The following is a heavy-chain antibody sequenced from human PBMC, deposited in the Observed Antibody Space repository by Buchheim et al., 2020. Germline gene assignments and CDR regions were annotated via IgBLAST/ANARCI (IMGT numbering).Heavy chain of an antibody. Sequence: EVQLVESGGGLVQPGGSLRLSCAASGFTFSSYWMSWVRQAPGKGLEWVANIKQDGSEKYYVDSVKGRFTISRDNAKNTLYLQMNSLRAEDTTVYYCARDGARLVVIAGDGMDVWGQGTT. CDR3: ARDGARLVVIAGDGMDV. CDR1: GFTFSSYW. J-gene: IGHJ6*02. V-gene: IGHV3-7*01. CDR2: IKQDGSEK. D-gene: IGHD2-21*01.